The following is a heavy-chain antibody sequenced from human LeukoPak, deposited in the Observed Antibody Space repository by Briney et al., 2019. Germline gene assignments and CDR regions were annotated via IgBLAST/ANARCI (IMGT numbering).Heavy chain of an antibody. J-gene: IGHJ4*02. CDR3: AKDVGNYHDRSGLYRPLDF. CDR1: GFTFSSYS. CDR2: ILHDGSNK. D-gene: IGHD3-22*01. V-gene: IGHV3-30*18. Sequence: PGRSLRLSCAASGFTFSSYSMRWVRQAPGKGLEWVALILHDGSNKYYADSVKGRFTVSRDNPKNTLYLQMNSLRTEDTAVYHCAKDVGNYHDRSGLYRPLDFWGQGTPVTVSS.